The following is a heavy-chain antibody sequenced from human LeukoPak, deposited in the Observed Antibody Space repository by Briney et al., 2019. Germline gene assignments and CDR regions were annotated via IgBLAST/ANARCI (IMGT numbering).Heavy chain of an antibody. CDR1: GYSFTSYW. V-gene: IGHV5-51*01. CDR3: ARRVSGNYYFDY. CDR2: IYPGDSDT. J-gene: IGHJ4*02. Sequence: GESLKISCKGSGYSFTSYWIGWVRQMPGKGLEWMGTIYPGDSDTRYSPSFQGQVTTSVDKSIGTAYLQWSSLKASDTAIYYCARRVSGNYYFDYWGQGTLVTVSS. D-gene: IGHD3-3*01.